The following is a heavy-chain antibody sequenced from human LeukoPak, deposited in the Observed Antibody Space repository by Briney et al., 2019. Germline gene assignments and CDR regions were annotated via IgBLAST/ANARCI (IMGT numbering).Heavy chain of an antibody. CDR1: GFTFSSYG. CDR3: ARADEYCSGGSCYAFDY. CDR2: ISYDGSNK. J-gene: IGHJ4*02. D-gene: IGHD2-15*01. Sequence: AGGSLRLSCAASGFTFSSYGMHWVRQAPGKGLEWVAVISYDGSNKYYADSVKGRFTISRDNSKNTLYLQMNSLRAEDTAVYYCARADEYCSGGSCYAFDYWGQGALVTVSS. V-gene: IGHV3-30*03.